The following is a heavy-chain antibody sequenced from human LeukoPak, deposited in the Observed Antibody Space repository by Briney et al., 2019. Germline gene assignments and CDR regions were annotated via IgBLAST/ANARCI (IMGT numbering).Heavy chain of an antibody. J-gene: IGHJ6*03. Sequence: PSETLSLTCTVSGGSISSSSYYWGWIRQPPGKGLEWIGSIYYSGSTYYNPSLKSRVTISVDTSKNQFSLKLSSVTAADTAVYYCARLPYDFPGYMDVWGKGTTVTVSS. CDR1: GGSISSSSYY. CDR3: ARLPYDFPGYMDV. V-gene: IGHV4-39*01. CDR2: IYYSGST. D-gene: IGHD3-3*01.